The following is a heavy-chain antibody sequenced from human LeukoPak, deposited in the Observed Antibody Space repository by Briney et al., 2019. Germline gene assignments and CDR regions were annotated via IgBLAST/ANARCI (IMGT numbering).Heavy chain of an antibody. D-gene: IGHD3-9*01. CDR3: ARRMTGFYKGRHYFYMDV. CDR2: IFPADSDT. CDR1: GYNFSTYW. Sequence: GESLKISCKGSGYNFSTYWIGWVRQMPGKGLEWMGIIFPADSDTRYSPSFQGQVTISADKSITTAYLQWSSLKASDTAMYYCARRMTGFYKGRHYFYMDVWGKGTTVTVSS. V-gene: IGHV5-51*01. J-gene: IGHJ6*03.